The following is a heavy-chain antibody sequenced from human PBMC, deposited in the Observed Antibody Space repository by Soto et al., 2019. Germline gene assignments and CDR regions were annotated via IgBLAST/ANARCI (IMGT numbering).Heavy chain of an antibody. V-gene: IGHV3-30-3*01. CDR1: GFTFSSYA. D-gene: IGHD4-4*01. Sequence: QVQLVESGGGVVKPGRSLRLSCAASGFTFSSYAMHWVRQAPGKGLEWVAVISYDGSNKYYADSVKGRFTITRDNSKNTLYLQLDSLRSEDTAVYYCARPLWRYDYKWWYFDLWGRGSLVTVSS. J-gene: IGHJ2*01. CDR3: ARPLWRYDYKWWYFDL. CDR2: ISYDGSNK.